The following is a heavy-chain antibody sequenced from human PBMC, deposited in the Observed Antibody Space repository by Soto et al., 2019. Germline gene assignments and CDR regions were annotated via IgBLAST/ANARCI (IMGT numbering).Heavy chain of an antibody. Sequence: QVQLVQSGAEVKRPGSSVKVSCKASGGAFNNYAIYWVRQAPGQGLEWPGTIVHVFPSVYYAQRFQGRLTITADGSTDTVYMMLTSQKSEDTTVYYCASEMPSTADAYFYYGRNVWGQGTSVTVS. V-gene: IGHV1-69*18. CDR2: IVHVFPSV. CDR1: GGAFNNYA. CDR3: ASEMPSTADAYFYYGRNV. J-gene: IGHJ6*02. D-gene: IGHD6-13*01.